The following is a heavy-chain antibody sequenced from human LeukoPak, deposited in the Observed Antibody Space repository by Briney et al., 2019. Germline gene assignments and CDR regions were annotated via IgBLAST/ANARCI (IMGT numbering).Heavy chain of an antibody. CDR2: IYTSGST. CDR3: AIYRSSSLSFDP. V-gene: IGHV4-4*07. CDR1: GGSISSYY. D-gene: IGHD6-6*01. J-gene: IGHJ5*02. Sequence: SETLSLTCTVSGGSISSYYWSWIRQPAGKGLEWIGRIYTSGSTNYNPSLKSRVTMSVDTSKNQFSLKLSSVTAADTAVYYCAIYRSSSLSFDPWGQGTLVTVSS.